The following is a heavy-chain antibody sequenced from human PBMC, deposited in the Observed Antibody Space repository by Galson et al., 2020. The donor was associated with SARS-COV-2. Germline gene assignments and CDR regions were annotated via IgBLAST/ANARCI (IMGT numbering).Heavy chain of an antibody. J-gene: IGHJ6*02. V-gene: IGHV3-23*01. Sequence: GGSLRLSCAASQFTFSRYAMSWVRQAPGKGLDWVSTISGSGLTSYYADSVKGRFTISRDNSKNTLYLQMNSLRAEDTAVYYCARDRMVGVTTFQNYYYYAMDVWGQGTTVTVSS. CDR3: ARDRMVGVTTFQNYYYYAMDV. CDR2: ISGSGLTS. CDR1: QFTFSRYA. D-gene: IGHD1-26*01.